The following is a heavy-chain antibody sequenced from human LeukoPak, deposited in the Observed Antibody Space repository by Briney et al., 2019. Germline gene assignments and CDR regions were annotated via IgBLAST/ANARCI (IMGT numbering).Heavy chain of an antibody. J-gene: IGHJ4*02. D-gene: IGHD1-26*01. V-gene: IGHV1-2*02. CDR1: GYTFTTYG. CDR3: ARDSLVGATIIPFDY. CDR2: ISPSGGST. Sequence: ASVKVSCKTSGYTFTTYGILWVRQAPGQGPEWMGVISPSGGSTTYAQKFQGRVTMTRDTSISTAYMELSRLRSDDTAVYYCARDSLVGATIIPFDYWGQGTLVTVSS.